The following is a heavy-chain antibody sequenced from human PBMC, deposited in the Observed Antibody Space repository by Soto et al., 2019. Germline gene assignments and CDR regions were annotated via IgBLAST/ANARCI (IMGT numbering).Heavy chain of an antibody. CDR3: AKEDVGGYYYSGL. D-gene: IGHD1-26*01. CDR2: ISNSGGST. Sequence: GGSLRLSCAASGFTFSNYVMSWVRQAPGKGLEWVSSISNSGGSTYYADSVKGRFTISRDNSKNTLYLQMNSLRAEDTAVYYCAKEDVGGYYYSGLWGRGTLVTVSS. CDR1: GFTFSNYV. J-gene: IGHJ4*02. V-gene: IGHV3-23*01.